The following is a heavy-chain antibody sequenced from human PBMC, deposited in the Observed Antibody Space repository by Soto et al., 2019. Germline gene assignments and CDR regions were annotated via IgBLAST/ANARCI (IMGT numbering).Heavy chain of an antibody. Sequence: QVELQESGPGLVKLSQTLSLTCTVSGGSISSGGYYSSWIRQHPGKGLEWIGYIYYSGSTYYNPSLKSRVTISVDTSKNQFSLKLSSVTAADTAVYYCARVKPLRYQLLGVLDYWGQGTLVTVSS. CDR3: ARVKPLRYQLLGVLDY. V-gene: IGHV4-31*03. D-gene: IGHD2-2*01. CDR1: GGSISSGGYY. CDR2: IYYSGST. J-gene: IGHJ4*02.